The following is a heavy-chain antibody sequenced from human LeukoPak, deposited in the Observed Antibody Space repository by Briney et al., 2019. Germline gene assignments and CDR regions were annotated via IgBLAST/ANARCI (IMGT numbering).Heavy chain of an antibody. CDR2: INPNSGGT. CDR3: ARARYYYGSGRKIDY. CDR1: GYTFTGYY. Sequence: GASVKVSCKASGYTFTGYYMHWVRQAPGQGLEWMGWINPNSGGTNYAQKFQGRVTMTRDTPISTAYMELSRLRSDDTAVYYCARARYYYGSGRKIDYWGQGTLVTVSS. J-gene: IGHJ4*02. V-gene: IGHV1-2*02. D-gene: IGHD3-10*01.